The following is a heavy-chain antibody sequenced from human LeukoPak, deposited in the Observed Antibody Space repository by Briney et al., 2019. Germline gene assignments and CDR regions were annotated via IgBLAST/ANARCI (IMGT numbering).Heavy chain of an antibody. Sequence: ASVKVSCKTSGYTLTTYGITWVRQAPGQGLEWMGWISAYNGNTAYAQKFQGGVTVTTDTSTRTASMDLRSLRSDDTAVYYCAIVDTTVGFDYWGQGTLVTVSS. D-gene: IGHD5-18*01. CDR1: GYTLTTYG. V-gene: IGHV1-18*04. CDR3: AIVDTTVGFDY. J-gene: IGHJ4*02. CDR2: ISAYNGNT.